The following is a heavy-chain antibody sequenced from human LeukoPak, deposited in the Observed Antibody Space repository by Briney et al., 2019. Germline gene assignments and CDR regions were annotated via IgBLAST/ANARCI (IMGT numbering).Heavy chain of an antibody. CDR3: AKCSAGYYNDAFDI. V-gene: IGHV3-23*01. Sequence: GGSLRLSCAASGFTFDNYAMNWVRQAPGKGLEWVSYISGGGAKRHYSDSVKGRFTISRDSPKNTLYLQINNLRAEDTAMYYCAKCSAGYYNDAFDIWGRGTMVTVSS. D-gene: IGHD3-10*02. J-gene: IGHJ3*02. CDR2: ISGGGAKR. CDR1: GFTFDNYA.